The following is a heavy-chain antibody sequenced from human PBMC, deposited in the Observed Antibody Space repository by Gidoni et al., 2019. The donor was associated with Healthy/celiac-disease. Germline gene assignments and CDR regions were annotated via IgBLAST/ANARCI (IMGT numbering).Heavy chain of an antibody. D-gene: IGHD6-13*01. V-gene: IGHV4-31*03. CDR3: AREGAAAGTLHREDKGDY. J-gene: IGHJ4*02. CDR2: IYYSGST. CDR1: GGSISRGGYY. Sequence: QVQLQESGPGLVKPSQTLSLTCPVSGGSISRGGYYWSWIRQHPGKGLEWIGYIYYSGSTYYNPSLKSRVTISVDTSKNQFSLKLSSVTAADTAVYYCAREGAAAGTLHREDKGDYWGQGTLVTVSS.